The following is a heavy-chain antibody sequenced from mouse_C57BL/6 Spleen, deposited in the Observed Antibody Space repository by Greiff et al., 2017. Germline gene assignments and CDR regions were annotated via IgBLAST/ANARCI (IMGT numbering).Heavy chain of an antibody. CDR2: IWSGGST. Sequence: QVQLQQSGPGLVQPSQSLSITCTVPGFSLTSYGVHWVRQSPGKGLEWLGVIWSGGSTDYNAAFISRLSISKDNSKSQVFFKMNSLQADDTAIYYCARALFYYYGYYYATDYWGQGTSVTVSS. CDR1: GFSLTSYG. V-gene: IGHV2-2*01. J-gene: IGHJ4*01. D-gene: IGHD1-1*01. CDR3: ARALFYYYGYYYATDY.